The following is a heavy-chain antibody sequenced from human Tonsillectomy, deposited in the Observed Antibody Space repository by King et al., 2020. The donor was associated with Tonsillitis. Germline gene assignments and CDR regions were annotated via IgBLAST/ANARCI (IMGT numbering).Heavy chain of an antibody. Sequence: QLVQSGGGVVQPGRSLRLSCAASGFTFSSYAMHWVRQAPGKGLEWVAVISYDGSNKYYADSVKGRFTISRDNSKNTLYLQMNSLRAEDTAVYYCARARVALTTVRSYYYYYGMDVWGQGTTVTVSS. CDR1: GFTFSSYA. D-gene: IGHD4-11*01. CDR2: ISYDGSNK. V-gene: IGHV3-30*04. J-gene: IGHJ6*02. CDR3: ARARVALTTVRSYYYYYGMDV.